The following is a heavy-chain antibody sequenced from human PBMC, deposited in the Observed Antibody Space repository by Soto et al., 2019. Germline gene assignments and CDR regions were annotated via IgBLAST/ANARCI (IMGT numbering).Heavy chain of an antibody. Sequence: QVQLVQSGAEVKKPGSSVKVSCKASGGTFSSYAISWVRQAPGQGLEWMGGIIPIFGTANYAQKFQGRVTITADESTSTAYMELSSLRSEDTAVYYCARAASSIAARPSLYYGMDVWGQGTTVTVSS. CDR1: GGTFSSYA. J-gene: IGHJ6*02. CDR2: IIPIFGTA. V-gene: IGHV1-69*12. CDR3: ARAASSIAARPSLYYGMDV. D-gene: IGHD6-6*01.